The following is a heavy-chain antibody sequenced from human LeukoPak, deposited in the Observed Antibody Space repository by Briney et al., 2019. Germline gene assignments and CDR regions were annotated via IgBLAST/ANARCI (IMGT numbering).Heavy chain of an antibody. D-gene: IGHD3-22*01. V-gene: IGHV5-51*01. CDR3: ARRTYYYDSSGYFDAFDI. Sequence: GESLKISCQGSGYSFTSYWIGWVRPMPGKGLEWMGIIYPGDSDTRYSPSFQGQVTISADKSISTAYLQWSSLKASDTAMYYCARRTYYYDSSGYFDAFDIWGQGTMVTVSS. CDR2: IYPGDSDT. CDR1: GYSFTSYW. J-gene: IGHJ3*02.